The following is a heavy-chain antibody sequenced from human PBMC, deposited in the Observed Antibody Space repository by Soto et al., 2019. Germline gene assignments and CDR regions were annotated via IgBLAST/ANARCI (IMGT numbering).Heavy chain of an antibody. Sequence: EVQLVQSGAEVKKPGESLKISCKGSGYNFNTYWIGWVRQMPGKGLEWMGIIYPADSDTRYNPSFQGQVTISADKSVSTAYLQWSSLGASDTAIYYCARQYAAFDYWGQGTLVTVSS. J-gene: IGHJ4*02. D-gene: IGHD2-2*01. CDR1: GYNFNTYW. V-gene: IGHV5-51*01. CDR2: IYPADSDT. CDR3: ARQYAAFDY.